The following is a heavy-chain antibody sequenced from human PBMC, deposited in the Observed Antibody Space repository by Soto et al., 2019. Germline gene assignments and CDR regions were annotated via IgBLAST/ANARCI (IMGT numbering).Heavy chain of an antibody. Sequence: PGGSLRLSCAASGFTFSSYGMHWVRQAPGKGLEWVAVIWYDGSNKYYADSVKGRFTISRDNSKNTLYLQMNSLRAEDTAVYYCARDRPPKWELSGLDPWGQGTLVTVSS. CDR2: IWYDGSNK. V-gene: IGHV3-33*01. D-gene: IGHD1-26*01. CDR1: GFTFSSYG. J-gene: IGHJ5*02. CDR3: ARDRPPKWELSGLDP.